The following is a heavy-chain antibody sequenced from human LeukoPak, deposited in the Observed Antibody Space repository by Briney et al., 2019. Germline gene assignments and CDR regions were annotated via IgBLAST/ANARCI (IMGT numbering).Heavy chain of an antibody. D-gene: IGHD3-22*01. CDR2: IYYSGST. V-gene: IGHV4-59*08. Sequence: SETLSLTCTVSGGSISSYYWSWIRQPPGKGLEWIGYIYYSGSTNYNPSLKRRVTISVDTSKNQFSLKLSSVTAADTAVYYCARSVIDYYDSSGYYYVPYYFDYWGQGTLVTVSS. J-gene: IGHJ4*02. CDR1: GGSISSYY. CDR3: ARSVIDYYDSSGYYYVPYYFDY.